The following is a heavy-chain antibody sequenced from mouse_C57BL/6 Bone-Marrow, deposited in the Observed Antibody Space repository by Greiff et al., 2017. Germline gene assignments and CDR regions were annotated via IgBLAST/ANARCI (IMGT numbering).Heavy chain of an antibody. Sequence: VQLQQPGAELVRPGSSVKLSCKASGYTFTSYWMDWVKQRPGQGLEWIGNIYPSDGETNYNQKFKDKATLTVDKSSSTAYMQLSSLTSEDSAVYYCASYYAYAWFAFWGQGTRVTVSA. V-gene: IGHV1-61*01. D-gene: IGHD2-2*01. CDR2: IYPSDGET. CDR3: ASYYAYAWFAF. CDR1: GYTFTSYW. J-gene: IGHJ3*01.